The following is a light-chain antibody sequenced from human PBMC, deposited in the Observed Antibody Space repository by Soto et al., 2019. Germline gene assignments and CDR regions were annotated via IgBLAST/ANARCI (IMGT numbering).Light chain of an antibody. CDR2: EAS. V-gene: IGLV2-23*02. CDR3: CSFAGGATFV. CDR1: SSDIGGYNL. J-gene: IGLJ2*01. Sequence: QSALTQPASVSGSPGQSITISCTGTSSDIGGYNLVSWYQQHPGKAPKLIIYEASERPSGVSDRSSGSRSGNTASLTISTLQAEDEADYSCCSFAGGATFVFGGGTKVTVL.